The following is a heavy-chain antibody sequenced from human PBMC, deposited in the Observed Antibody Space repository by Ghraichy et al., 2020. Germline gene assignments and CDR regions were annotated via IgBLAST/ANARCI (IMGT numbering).Heavy chain of an antibody. J-gene: IGHJ4*02. CDR1: GGSISSYY. CDR3: ARPGIQLWLQFDY. V-gene: IGHV4-39*01. D-gene: IGHD5-18*01. CDR2: IYYSGST. Sequence: SQTLSLTCTVSGGSISSYYWGWIRQPPGKGLEWIGNIYYSGSTYYNPSLKSRVTISVDTSKNQFSLKLSSVTAADTAVYYCARPGIQLWLQFDYWGQGTLVTVSS.